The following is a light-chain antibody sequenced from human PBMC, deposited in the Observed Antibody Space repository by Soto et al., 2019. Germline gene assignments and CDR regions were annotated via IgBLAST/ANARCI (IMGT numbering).Light chain of an antibody. J-gene: IGKJ2*01. Sequence: DIQMTQSPSALSASLGDRVTITCRASHSIDTWLALYQQRPGKAPNLLIYDASSLASGVPSRFSGGGSGTEFTLTISNLQTDDFGNYYCHQYKSYTPYTIVQGTKVEIK. CDR2: DAS. V-gene: IGKV1-5*01. CDR1: HSIDTW. CDR3: HQYKSYTPYT.